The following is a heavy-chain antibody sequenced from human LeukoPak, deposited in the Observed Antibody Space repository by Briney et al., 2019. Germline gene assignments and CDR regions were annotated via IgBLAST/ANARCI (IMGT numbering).Heavy chain of an antibody. D-gene: IGHD6-13*01. CDR3: AKVVARQQVDY. V-gene: IGHV3-23*01. J-gene: IGHJ4*02. CDR2: ISGSGGSP. Sequence: SGGSLRLSCAASGFTFSSYAMSGVRQAPGKGLEWVSAISGSGGSPYYAGSVKGRFTLSRDNSKITLYLQMNSLRAEDTAVYYCAKVVARQQVDYWGQGTLVTVSS. CDR1: GFTFSSYA.